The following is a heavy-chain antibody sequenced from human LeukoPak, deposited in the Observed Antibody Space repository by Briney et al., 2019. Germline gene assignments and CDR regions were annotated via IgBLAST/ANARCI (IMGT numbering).Heavy chain of an antibody. D-gene: IGHD4-23*01. Sequence: GGALGLSCAASGFTFSTHWVHWVRQATGNGLEWVSRTNSDGSDTIYADSVEGRFTISRDNAKNTLYLQMNSLRDEDTAVYYCARDRTTVVLLDYWGQGTLVTVSS. CDR1: GFTFSTHW. CDR3: ARDRTTVVLLDY. V-gene: IGHV3-74*01. CDR2: TNSDGSDT. J-gene: IGHJ4*02.